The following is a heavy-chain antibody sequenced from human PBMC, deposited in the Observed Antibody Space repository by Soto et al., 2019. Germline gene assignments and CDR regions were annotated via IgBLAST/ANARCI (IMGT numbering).Heavy chain of an antibody. CDR3: AREGGYSYGSGN. J-gene: IGHJ1*01. CDR1: GFTFSSYS. Sequence: EVQLVESGGGLVKPGGSLRLSCAASGFTFSSYSMNWVRQAPGKGLEWVSSISSSSSYIYYADSVKGRFTISRDNAKNSLYLQMNSLSAEDTAVYYCAREGGYSYGSGNWGQGTLVTVSS. CDR2: ISSSSSYI. V-gene: IGHV3-21*01. D-gene: IGHD5-18*01.